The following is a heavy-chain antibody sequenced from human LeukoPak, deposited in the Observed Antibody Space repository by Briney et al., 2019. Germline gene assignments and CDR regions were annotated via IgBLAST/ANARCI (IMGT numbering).Heavy chain of an antibody. J-gene: IGHJ6*03. V-gene: IGHV4-4*02. CDR3: ASSTIFGVVIPYYYYYMDV. CDR2: IHHTGIT. D-gene: IGHD3-3*01. Sequence: SGTLSLTCAVSGGSFSIGDWWSWVRQPPGKGLECIGEIHHTGITNFNPSLWSRVTMSLDRSKNQFSLNLTSVTAADTAVYYCASSTIFGVVIPYYYYYMDVWGKGTTVTVSS. CDR1: GGSFSIGDW.